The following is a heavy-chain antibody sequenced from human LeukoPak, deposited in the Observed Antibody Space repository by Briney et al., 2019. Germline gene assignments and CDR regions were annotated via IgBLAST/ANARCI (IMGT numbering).Heavy chain of an antibody. V-gene: IGHV3-15*01. J-gene: IGHJ4*02. CDR1: GFTFSDAW. Sequence: GGSLRLSCAASGFTFSDAWMNWARQAPGKGLEWVGRIKSKTDGGTTDYAAPVKGRFTISRDDSKNTLYLQMNSLKTEDTAVYYCTTDPPSVGYFDYWGQGTLVTVSS. D-gene: IGHD1-26*01. CDR3: TTDPPSVGYFDY. CDR2: IKSKTDGGTT.